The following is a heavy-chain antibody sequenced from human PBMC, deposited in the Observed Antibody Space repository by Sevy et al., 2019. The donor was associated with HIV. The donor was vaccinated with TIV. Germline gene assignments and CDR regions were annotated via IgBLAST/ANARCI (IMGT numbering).Heavy chain of an antibody. D-gene: IGHD3-16*01. V-gene: IGHV3-7*01. Sequence: GGSLRLSCAASGFTFSDSWMTWVRQAPGKGLEWVTNIKEDGNERYYVDSVKGRFTLSRDNAKMSVYLELTSLRFEDSAIDYCARGRRNWGLGGLDVWGQGTTVTVSS. CDR1: GFTFSDSW. CDR2: IKEDGNER. J-gene: IGHJ6*02. CDR3: ARGRRNWGLGGLDV.